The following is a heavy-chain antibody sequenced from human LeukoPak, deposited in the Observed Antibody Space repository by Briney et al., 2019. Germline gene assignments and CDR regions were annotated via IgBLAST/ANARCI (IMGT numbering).Heavy chain of an antibody. CDR2: IWYDGSNK. CDR1: GFTFSSYG. Sequence: PGGSLRLSCAASGFTFSSYGMHWVRQAPGKGLEWVAVIWYDGSNKYYADSVKGRFTISRDNSKNTLYLQMNSLRAEDTAIYYCAKVPLMFSSSSWYFDYWGQGTLVTVSS. D-gene: IGHD6-13*01. V-gene: IGHV3-33*06. CDR3: AKVPLMFSSSSWYFDY. J-gene: IGHJ4*02.